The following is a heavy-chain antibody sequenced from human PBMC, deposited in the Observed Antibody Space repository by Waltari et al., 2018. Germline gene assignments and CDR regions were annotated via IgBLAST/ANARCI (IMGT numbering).Heavy chain of an antibody. Sequence: QVQLVQSGAEVKKPGASVKVSCKASGYTFTGYYMHWVRQAPGQGLEWMGWMSPSGGGTNYAQKFKGRVTRTRDTSISTAYMELSRLRSDDTAVYYCARGGPIGGFLELWGQGTLVTVSS. V-gene: IGHV1-2*02. CDR1: GYTFTGYY. J-gene: IGHJ4*02. D-gene: IGHD3-3*01. CDR2: MSPSGGGT. CDR3: ARGGPIGGFLEL.